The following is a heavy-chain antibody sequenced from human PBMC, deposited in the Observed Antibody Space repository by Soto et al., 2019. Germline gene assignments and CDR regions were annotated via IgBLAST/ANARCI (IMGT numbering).Heavy chain of an antibody. CDR3: ARDQEYCSGGSCYWNNWFDP. CDR1: GFTFSSYA. J-gene: IGHJ5*02. Sequence: QVQLVESGRGVVQPGRSLRLSCAASGFTFSSYAMHWVRQAPGKGLEWVAVISYDGSNKYYADSVKGRFTISRDNSKNTLYLQMNSLRAEDTAVYYCARDQEYCSGGSCYWNNWFDPWGQGTLVTVSS. CDR2: ISYDGSNK. V-gene: IGHV3-30-3*01. D-gene: IGHD2-15*01.